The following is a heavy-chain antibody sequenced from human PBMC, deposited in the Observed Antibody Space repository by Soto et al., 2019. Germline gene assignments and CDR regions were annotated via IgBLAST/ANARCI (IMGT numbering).Heavy chain of an antibody. D-gene: IGHD6-13*01. J-gene: IGHJ4*02. CDR2: IASDGKDK. V-gene: IGHV3-30*03. CDR1: GFTFSSYS. Sequence: RGSLGLSCAASGFTFSSYSMSCVRQAPGKGLEWVAVIASDGKDKRYADSVKGRFTISRDNSKNTVYLQMNSLRTEDTAVYYGPTDRASPAADYYLGFWRQITVVTVSS. CDR3: PTDRASPAADYYLGF.